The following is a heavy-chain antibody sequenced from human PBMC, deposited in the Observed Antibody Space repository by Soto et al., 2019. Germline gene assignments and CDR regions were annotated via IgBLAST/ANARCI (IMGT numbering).Heavy chain of an antibody. D-gene: IGHD3-3*01. Sequence: SETLSLTCTVSCGSFKSGSYSWSWIRQPPGKGLEWIGYFYHTGRTSYNPSLKSRVSISMDTSKNQFSLNLDSVTAADTAVYFCARDFAYFDYWGQGTLVTAPQ. V-gene: IGHV4-61*01. CDR2: FYHTGRT. CDR3: ARDFAYFDY. CDR1: CGSFKSGSYS. J-gene: IGHJ4*02.